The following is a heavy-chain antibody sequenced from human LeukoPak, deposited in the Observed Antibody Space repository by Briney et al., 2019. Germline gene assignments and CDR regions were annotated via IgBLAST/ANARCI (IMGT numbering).Heavy chain of an antibody. V-gene: IGHV3-11*04. CDR3: ARSETGTTSGRFYYFYMDV. Sequence: GGSLRLSCAASGFTFSDSFMSWVRQAPGKGLEWLSYISHSGITTYYADSVKGRFTISKDNAKNSLCLQMNSLSVEDTAVYFCARSETGTTSGRFYYFYMDVWGKGTTVTVSS. CDR2: ISHSGITT. D-gene: IGHD1-1*01. CDR1: GFTFSDSF. J-gene: IGHJ6*03.